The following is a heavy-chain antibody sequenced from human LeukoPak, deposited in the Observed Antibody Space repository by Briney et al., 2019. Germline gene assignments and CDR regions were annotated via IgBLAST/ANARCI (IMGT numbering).Heavy chain of an antibody. D-gene: IGHD3/OR15-3a*01. Sequence: PGGSLRFSCAASGFTLSTYSMNWVRQAPGKGLEWVSSISSSGSYMYYVDSVKGRFTISRDNAKNSLYLQMNSLRAEDTAVYYCARGGVGLIIIPGWEYDYYGMDVWGQGTTVTVSS. J-gene: IGHJ6*02. CDR3: ARGGVGLIIIPGWEYDYYGMDV. CDR1: GFTLSTYS. V-gene: IGHV3-21*01. CDR2: ISSSGSYM.